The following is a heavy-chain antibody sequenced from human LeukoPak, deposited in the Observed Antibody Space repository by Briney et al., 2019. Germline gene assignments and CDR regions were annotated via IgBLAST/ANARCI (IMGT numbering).Heavy chain of an antibody. D-gene: IGHD3-22*01. CDR1: GGSISRSSYY. CDR2: LCYSGST. J-gene: IGHJ2*01. Sequence: SETLSLTCTVSGGSISRSSYYWGWIRQPPGKGLEWIGSLCYSGSTYYNPSLKSRVTISVDTSKNQFSLKLSSVTAADTAVYYCARAPKYYFDSSASWYFDIWGLGTLVAVSS. V-gene: IGHV4-39*07. CDR3: ARAPKYYFDSSASWYFDI.